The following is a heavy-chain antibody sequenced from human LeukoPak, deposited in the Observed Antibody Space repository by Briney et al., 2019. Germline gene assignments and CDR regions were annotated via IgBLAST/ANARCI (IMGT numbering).Heavy chain of an antibody. V-gene: IGHV4-59*01. D-gene: IGHD3-10*01. Sequence: PSETLSLTCTVSGGSISGYYWSWIRQPPGKGLEWVGNIDYSGSTNYNPSLKSRVTMSVDTSKNQFSLRLSSVTAADTAVFYCARDWDYYGSVSTWGQGTLVTVSS. J-gene: IGHJ5*02. CDR1: GGSISGYY. CDR2: IDYSGST. CDR3: ARDWDYYGSVST.